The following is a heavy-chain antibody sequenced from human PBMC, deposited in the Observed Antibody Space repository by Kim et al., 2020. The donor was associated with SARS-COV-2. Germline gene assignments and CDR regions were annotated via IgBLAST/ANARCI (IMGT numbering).Heavy chain of an antibody. V-gene: IGHV3-33*01. D-gene: IGHD6-19*01. Sequence: GGSLRLSCAASGFIFSSYGMHWVRQAPGKGLEWVAIIWYDGSNQNYADSVKGRFTISRDDSKYTLYLQMNSLRAEDTAVYYCARGSGAGIIGDYWGQGTL. J-gene: IGHJ4*02. CDR3: ARGSGAGIIGDY. CDR1: GFIFSSYG. CDR2: IWYDGSNQ.